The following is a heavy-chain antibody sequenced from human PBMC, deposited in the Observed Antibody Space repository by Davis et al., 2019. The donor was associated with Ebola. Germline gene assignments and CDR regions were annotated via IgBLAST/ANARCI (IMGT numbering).Heavy chain of an antibody. CDR2: IKEDGIEK. CDR3: ARDRLIDY. J-gene: IGHJ4*02. D-gene: IGHD3-16*01. CDR1: GFTFSNYW. Sequence: GGSLRLSCAASGFTFSNYWMSWVRQAPGKGLEWVANIKEDGIEKYYVDSVKGRFTISRDNAKNSLYLQINSLRGEDTAVYYCARDRLIDYWGQGTLVTVSS. V-gene: IGHV3-7*03.